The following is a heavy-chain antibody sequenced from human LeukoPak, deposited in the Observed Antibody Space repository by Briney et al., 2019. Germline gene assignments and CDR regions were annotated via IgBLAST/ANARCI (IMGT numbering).Heavy chain of an antibody. Sequence: ASVKVSCKASGNTFTSYYMHWVRQAPGQGLEWMGIINPSGGSTSYAQKFQGRVTMTRDTSTSTVYMELSSLRSEDTAVYYCARGELGITIFGVVITPFDYWGQGTLVTVSS. CDR3: ARGELGITIFGVVITPFDY. CDR1: GNTFTSYY. D-gene: IGHD3-3*01. V-gene: IGHV1-46*03. CDR2: INPSGGST. J-gene: IGHJ4*02.